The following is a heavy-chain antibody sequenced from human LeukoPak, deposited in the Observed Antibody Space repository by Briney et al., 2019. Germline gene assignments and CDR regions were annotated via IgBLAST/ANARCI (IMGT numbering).Heavy chain of an antibody. CDR2: ISGSGGST. J-gene: IGHJ4*02. D-gene: IGHD2-2*01. CDR1: GFTFSSYA. V-gene: IGHV3-23*01. CDR3: AKARVTYCSSTSCYSWDY. Sequence: GGSLRLSCAASGFTFSSYAMSWVRQAPGKGLEWVSAISGSGGSTYYADSVKGRFTISRDNSKNTLYLQMNSLRAEDTAVYYCAKARVTYCSSTSCYSWDYWGQGTLVTVSS.